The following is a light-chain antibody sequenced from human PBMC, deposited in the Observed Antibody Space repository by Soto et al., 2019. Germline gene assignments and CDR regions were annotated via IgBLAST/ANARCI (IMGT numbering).Light chain of an antibody. Sequence: DIQMPQSPSTLSGSVGDRVTITCRASQTISSWLAWYQQKPGKAPKLLIYKASTLKSGVPSRFSGSGSGTEFTLTISSLQPDDFATDYCQHYNSYSEAFGQGTKVEL. V-gene: IGKV1-5*03. CDR2: KAS. CDR1: QTISSW. J-gene: IGKJ1*01. CDR3: QHYNSYSEA.